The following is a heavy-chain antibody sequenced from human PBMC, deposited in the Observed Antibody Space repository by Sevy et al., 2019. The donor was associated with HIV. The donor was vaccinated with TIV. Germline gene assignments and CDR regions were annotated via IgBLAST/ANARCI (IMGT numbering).Heavy chain of an antibody. J-gene: IGHJ4*02. CDR1: GFTFSSYG. Sequence: GGSLRLSCAASGFTFSSYGMHWVRQAPGKGLEWVAVISYDGSNKYYADSVKGRFTISRDNSKNTLYLQMNSLRAEDTAVYYCAKEVHSSGEGGDYYFDYWGQGTLVTVS. D-gene: IGHD6-25*01. CDR2: ISYDGSNK. CDR3: AKEVHSSGEGGDYYFDY. V-gene: IGHV3-30*18.